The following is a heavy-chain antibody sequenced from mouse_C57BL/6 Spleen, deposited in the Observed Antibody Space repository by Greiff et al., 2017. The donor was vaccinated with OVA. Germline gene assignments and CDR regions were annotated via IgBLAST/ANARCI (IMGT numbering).Heavy chain of an antibody. Sequence: QVQLQQPGAELVMPGASVKLSCKASGYTFTSYWMHWVKQRPGQGLEWIGEIDPSDSYTNYNQKFKGQSTLTVDKSSSTAYMQLSSLTSEDSAVYDCARLGNWDVAWFAYWGQGTPLTVSA. CDR3: ARLGNWDVAWFAY. D-gene: IGHD4-1*01. V-gene: IGHV1-69*01. J-gene: IGHJ3*01. CDR2: IDPSDSYT. CDR1: GYTFTSYW.